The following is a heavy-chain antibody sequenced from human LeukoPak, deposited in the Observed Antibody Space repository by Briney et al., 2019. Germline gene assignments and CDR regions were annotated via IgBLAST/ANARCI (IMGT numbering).Heavy chain of an antibody. CDR3: ARELYGDYGFDT. CDR1: GFNFDDYG. Sequence: GGSLRLSCAASGFNFDDYGMSWVRQAPGKGLEWVSGSNWNGGNTGYADSVRGRFTVSRDNARKYLFLQINSLRVEDTALYYCARELYGDYGFDTWGQGTLVTVSS. D-gene: IGHD4-17*01. CDR2: SNWNGGNT. V-gene: IGHV3-20*04. J-gene: IGHJ3*02.